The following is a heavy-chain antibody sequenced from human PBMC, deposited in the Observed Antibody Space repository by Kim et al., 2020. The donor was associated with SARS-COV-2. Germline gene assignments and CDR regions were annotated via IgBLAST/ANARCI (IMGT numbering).Heavy chain of an antibody. CDR3: AREYYYDSSGYYP. Sequence: GGSLRLSCAASGFTFSSYWMSWVRQAPGKGLEWVANIKQDGSEKYYVDSVKGRFTISRDNAKNSLYLQMNSLRAEDTAVYYCAREYYYDSSGYYPWGQGTLVTVSS. CDR1: GFTFSSYW. J-gene: IGHJ5*02. CDR2: IKQDGSEK. D-gene: IGHD3-22*01. V-gene: IGHV3-7*03.